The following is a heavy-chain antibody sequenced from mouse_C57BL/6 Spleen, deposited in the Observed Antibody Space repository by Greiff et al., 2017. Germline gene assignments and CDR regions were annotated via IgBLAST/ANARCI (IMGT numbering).Heavy chain of an antibody. CDR2: IYPGDGDT. CDR3: ARWLLLYYAMDY. CDR1: GYAFSSSW. J-gene: IGHJ4*01. D-gene: IGHD2-3*01. V-gene: IGHV1-82*01. Sequence: VQGVESGPELVKPGASVKISCKASGYAFSSSWMNWVKQRPGKGLEWIGRIYPGDGDTNYNGKFKGKATLTADKSSSTAYMQLSSLTSEDSAVYFCARWLLLYYAMDYWGQGTSVTVSS.